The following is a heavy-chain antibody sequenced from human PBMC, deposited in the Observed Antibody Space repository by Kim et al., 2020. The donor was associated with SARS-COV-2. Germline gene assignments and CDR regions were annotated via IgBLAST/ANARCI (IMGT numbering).Heavy chain of an antibody. Sequence: ASVKVSCKASGYTFTSYGISWVRQAPGQGLEWMGWISAYNGNTNYAQKLQGRVTMTTDTSTSTAYMELRSLRSDDTAVYYCARIEAEYYYDSSGYCYFDYWGQGTLVTVSS. J-gene: IGHJ4*02. CDR2: ISAYNGNT. V-gene: IGHV1-18*04. D-gene: IGHD3-22*01. CDR1: GYTFTSYG. CDR3: ARIEAEYYYDSSGYCYFDY.